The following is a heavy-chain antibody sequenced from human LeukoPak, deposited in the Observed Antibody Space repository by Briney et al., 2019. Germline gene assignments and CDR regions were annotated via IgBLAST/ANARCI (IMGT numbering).Heavy chain of an antibody. CDR1: GGSISSYY. Sequence: SETLSLTCTVSGGSISSYYWSWIRQPPGKGLEWIGYIYYSGSTNYNPSLKSRVTISVDTSKNQFSLKLSSVTAADTAVYYCARGPDYYDRSPHDTWGQGTLVTVSS. J-gene: IGHJ5*02. D-gene: IGHD3-22*01. CDR3: ARGPDYYDRSPHDT. CDR2: IYYSGST. V-gene: IGHV4-59*01.